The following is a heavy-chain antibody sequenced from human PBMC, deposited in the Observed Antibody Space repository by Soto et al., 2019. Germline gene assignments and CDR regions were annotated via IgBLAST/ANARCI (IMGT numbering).Heavy chain of an antibody. CDR2: ISYDGSNK. Sequence: QVQLVESGGGVVQPGRSLRLSCAASGFTFSSYGMHWVRQAPGKGLEWVAVISYDGSNKYYADSVKGRFTISRDNSKNPLYLQMNSLRDEDTAVYYCANGGAAAGSYYYYGMDVWGQGTTVTVSS. CDR1: GFTFSSYG. J-gene: IGHJ6*02. D-gene: IGHD6-13*01. CDR3: ANGGAAAGSYYYYGMDV. V-gene: IGHV3-30*18.